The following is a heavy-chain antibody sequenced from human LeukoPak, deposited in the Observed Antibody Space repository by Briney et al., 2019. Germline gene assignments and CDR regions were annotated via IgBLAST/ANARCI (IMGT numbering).Heavy chain of an antibody. CDR2: ISGSGGST. CDR3: AKKEFGNDDFALDY. V-gene: IGHV3-23*01. D-gene: IGHD1-1*01. J-gene: IGHJ4*02. CDR1: GFTFSSYA. Sequence: GGSLRLSCAASGFTFSSYAMSWVRQAPGKGLEWVSAISGSGGSTYYADSVKGRFTISRDNSKSTLYLQMNSLRAEDTAVYYCAKKEFGNDDFALDYWGQGTLVTVSS.